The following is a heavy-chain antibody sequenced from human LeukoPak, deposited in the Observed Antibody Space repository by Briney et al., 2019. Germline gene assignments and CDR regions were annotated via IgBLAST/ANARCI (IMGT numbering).Heavy chain of an antibody. CDR2: ISSSGSTI. V-gene: IGHV3-48*03. CDR3: ARQHRWLQFEWFDP. Sequence: PGGSLRLSCAASGFTFSSYGMNWVRQAPGKGLEWVSYISSSGSTIYYADSVKGRFTISRDNAKNSLYLQMNSLRAEDTAVYYCARQHRWLQFEWFDPWGQGTLVTVSS. CDR1: GFTFSSYG. D-gene: IGHD5-24*01. J-gene: IGHJ5*02.